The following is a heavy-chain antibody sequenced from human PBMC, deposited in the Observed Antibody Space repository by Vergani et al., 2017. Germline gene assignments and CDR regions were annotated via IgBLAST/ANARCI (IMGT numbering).Heavy chain of an antibody. D-gene: IGHD2-2*01. CDR3: AHIFQLGYFDY. J-gene: IGHJ4*02. CDR1: GFSLSTSGVG. V-gene: IGHV2-5*01. Sequence: QITLKESGPTLVKPTQTLTLTCTFSGFSLSTSGVGVGWIRQPPGKALEWLALIYWNDDKRYSPSLKSRLTITKDTSKNLVVLTMTNMDPVDTATYYCAHIFQLGYFDYWGQGTLVTVSS. CDR2: IYWNDDK.